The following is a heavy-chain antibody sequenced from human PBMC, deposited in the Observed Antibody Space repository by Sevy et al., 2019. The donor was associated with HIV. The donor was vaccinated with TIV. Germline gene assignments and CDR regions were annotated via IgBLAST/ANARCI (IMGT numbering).Heavy chain of an antibody. Sequence: GGSLRLSCAASGFTFGSYAMQWVRQAPGKGLEWLAFISYDGSRKYYADSVKGRFTISRDNSKNTLFMQVNSLRAEDTALYYCARERDRQALNVWGQGTMITVSS. CDR1: GFTFGSYA. J-gene: IGHJ3*01. CDR3: ARERDRQALNV. V-gene: IGHV3-30-3*01. CDR2: ISYDGSRK.